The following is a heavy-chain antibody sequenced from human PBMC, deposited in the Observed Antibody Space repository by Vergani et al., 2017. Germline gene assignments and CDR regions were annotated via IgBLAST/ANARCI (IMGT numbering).Heavy chain of an antibody. CDR1: GDSISTSSYA. D-gene: IGHD2-21*01. J-gene: IGHJ4*02. V-gene: IGHV4-39*01. Sequence: QMQLQESGPGLEKPSETLSLSCTVSGDSISTSSYAWGWIRQPPGKTLEWIGTVFYGGRTSYNPSLKSRVTLSLDTSKKQISLHLTSVTAADTAVYYCARHISVVRPSSMTAFDYWGQGTLVTVSS. CDR2: VFYGGRT. CDR3: ARHISVVRPSSMTAFDY.